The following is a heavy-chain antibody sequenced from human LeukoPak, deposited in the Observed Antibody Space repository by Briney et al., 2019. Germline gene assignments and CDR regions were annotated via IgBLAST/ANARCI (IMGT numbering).Heavy chain of an antibody. CDR2: IGTAGDT. CDR1: GFTFSEYD. Sequence: GGSLRLSCTASGFTFSEYDMHWVRQATGNGLEWVSGIGTAGDTYYPGSVKGRFTISRENAKNSLHLQMNSLRAGDTAVYYCTRVDRADAFDIWGRGTIVTVSS. CDR3: TRVDRADAFDI. V-gene: IGHV3-13*01. D-gene: IGHD3-16*02. J-gene: IGHJ3*02.